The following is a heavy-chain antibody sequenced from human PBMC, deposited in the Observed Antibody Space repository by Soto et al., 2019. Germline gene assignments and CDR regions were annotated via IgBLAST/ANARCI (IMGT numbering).Heavy chain of an antibody. CDR1: GFTFSSYA. CDR2: ISGSGDNT. J-gene: IGHJ4*02. D-gene: IGHD6-19*01. V-gene: IGHV3-23*01. CDR3: AKERSSGWSFDY. Sequence: TGGSLRLSCAASGFTFSSYAMSWVRQAPGKGLEWVSSISGSGDNTYYADSVKGRFTISRDNSKNTLYLQMNSLRAEDTAVFYCAKERSSGWSFDYWGQGTLVTVSS.